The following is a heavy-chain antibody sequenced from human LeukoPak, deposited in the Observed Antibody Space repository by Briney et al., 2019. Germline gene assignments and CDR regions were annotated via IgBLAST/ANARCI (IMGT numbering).Heavy chain of an antibody. Sequence: SVKVSYKASGGTFSSYTISWVRQAPGQGLEWMGRIIPILGIANYAQKFQGRVTITADKSTSTAYMELSSLRSEDTAVYYCARAVYSSSSSYLDYWGQGTLVTVSS. CDR1: GGTFSSYT. J-gene: IGHJ4*02. CDR3: ARAVYSSSSSYLDY. V-gene: IGHV1-69*02. CDR2: IIPILGIA. D-gene: IGHD6-6*01.